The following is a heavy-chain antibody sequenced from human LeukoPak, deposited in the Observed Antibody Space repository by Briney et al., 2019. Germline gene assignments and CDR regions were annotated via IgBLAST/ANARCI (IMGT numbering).Heavy chain of an antibody. CDR2: IYYSGST. Sequence: PSETLSLTCTVSGGSVSSGSYYWSWIRQPPGKGLEWIGYIYYSGSTNYNPSLKSRVTISVDTSKNQFSLKLSSVTAADTAVYYCARSEDYYDSSGPFDYWGQGTLVTVSS. D-gene: IGHD3-22*01. J-gene: IGHJ4*02. V-gene: IGHV4-61*01. CDR3: ARSEDYYDSSGPFDY. CDR1: GGSVSSGSYY.